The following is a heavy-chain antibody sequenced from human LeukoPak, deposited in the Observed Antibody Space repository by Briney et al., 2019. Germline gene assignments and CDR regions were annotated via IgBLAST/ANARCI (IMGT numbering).Heavy chain of an antibody. V-gene: IGHV1-2*02. J-gene: IGHJ4*02. Sequence: ASVKVSCMASGYSFTAFYIHWVRQAPGQGLEWMGWIDPNTGGPNYAQKFQGRVTMTRDTSINTVYMEVSRLRSDDTAIYYCAKDKDWGQGTQVTVSS. CDR3: AKDKD. CDR1: GYSFTAFY. CDR2: IDPNTGGP.